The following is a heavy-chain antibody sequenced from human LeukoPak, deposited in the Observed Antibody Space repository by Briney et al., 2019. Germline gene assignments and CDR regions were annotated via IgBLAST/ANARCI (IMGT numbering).Heavy chain of an antibody. D-gene: IGHD6-19*01. CDR2: ISSNGGST. V-gene: IGHV3-64*01. CDR3: ARDGIAGAPTYYFDY. CDR1: GFTFSSYA. J-gene: IGHJ4*02. Sequence: GGSLRLSCAASGFTFSSYAMHWVRQAPGKGLEYVSAISSNGGSTYYANSVKGRFTISRDNSKNTLYLQMGSLRAEDMAVYYCARDGIAGAPTYYFDYWGQGTLVTVSS.